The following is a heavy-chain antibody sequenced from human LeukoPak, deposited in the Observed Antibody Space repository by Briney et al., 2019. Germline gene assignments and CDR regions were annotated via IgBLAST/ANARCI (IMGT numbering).Heavy chain of an antibody. CDR3: ARHQQPYYFDY. CDR2: IDHTGGT. J-gene: IGHJ4*02. D-gene: IGHD6-13*01. V-gene: IGHV4-34*01. CDR1: GGSFSDYY. Sequence: SETLSLTCAVSGGSFSDYYWSWIRQPPGKGLEWIGEIDHTGGTNYNPSLKSRVAISVDTSKKQFSLRLNSVTAADTAVYYCARHQQPYYFDYWGQGTLVTVSS.